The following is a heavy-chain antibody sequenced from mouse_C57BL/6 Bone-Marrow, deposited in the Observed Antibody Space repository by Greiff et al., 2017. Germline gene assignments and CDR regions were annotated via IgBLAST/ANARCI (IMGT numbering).Heavy chain of an antibody. CDR1: GFTFNTYA. Sequence: EVHLVESGGGLVQPKGSLKLSCAASGFTFNTYAMHWVRQAPGTGLEWVARIRSKSSNYATYYADSVKDRFTISRDDSQSMLYRQMNNLKTEDTAMYYCVREDSSGTWFAYWGQGTLVTVSA. D-gene: IGHD3-2*02. J-gene: IGHJ3*01. V-gene: IGHV10-3*01. CDR3: VREDSSGTWFAY. CDR2: IRSKSSNYAT.